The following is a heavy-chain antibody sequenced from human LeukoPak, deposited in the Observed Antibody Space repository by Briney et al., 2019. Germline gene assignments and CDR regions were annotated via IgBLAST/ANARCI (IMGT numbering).Heavy chain of an antibody. J-gene: IGHJ4*02. CDR3: ARGLWFGDENPPYFDY. CDR2: IYTSGTT. V-gene: IGHV4-61*02. Sequence: SQTLSLTCTVSGGSISSSNYYWSWIRQPAGKGLEWIERIYTSGTTNYNPSLKSRITKSINKEKNQFSLKLRSVTAADTAVYYCARGLWFGDENPPYFDYWGQGTLVTVSS. CDR1: GGSISSSNYY. D-gene: IGHD3-10*01.